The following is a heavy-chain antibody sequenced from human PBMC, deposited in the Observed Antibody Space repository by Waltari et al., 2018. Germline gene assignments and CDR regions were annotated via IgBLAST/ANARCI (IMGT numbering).Heavy chain of an antibody. Sequence: QVQLVHSGAEVKKPGSSVKVSCKSSVGTFSSYTISWVRQATGQGLEWMGRIIPILGIANYAQKFQGRVTITADKSTSTAYMELSSLRSEDTAVYYCARDAQPMIVVVTLGMDVWGQGTTVTVSS. D-gene: IGHD3-22*01. CDR2: IIPILGIA. J-gene: IGHJ6*02. CDR1: VGTFSSYT. CDR3: ARDAQPMIVVVTLGMDV. V-gene: IGHV1-69*04.